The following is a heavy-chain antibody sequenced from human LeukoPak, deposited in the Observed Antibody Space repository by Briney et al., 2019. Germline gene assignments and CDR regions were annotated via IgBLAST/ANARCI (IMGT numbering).Heavy chain of an antibody. Sequence: GGSLRLSCAASGFTFSSYEMNWVRQAPGKGLEWVSYISSSGSTIYYADSVKGRFTISRDNAKNSLYLQMNSLRAEDTAAYYCARDLWFGETRFDYWGQGTLVTVSS. CDR3: ARDLWFGETRFDY. D-gene: IGHD3-10*01. J-gene: IGHJ4*02. CDR2: ISSSGSTI. V-gene: IGHV3-48*03. CDR1: GFTFSSYE.